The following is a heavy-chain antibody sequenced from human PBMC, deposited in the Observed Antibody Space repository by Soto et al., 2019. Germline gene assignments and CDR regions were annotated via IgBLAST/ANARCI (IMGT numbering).Heavy chain of an antibody. CDR2: ISVYKGNP. CDR1: GYTFSSYG. V-gene: IGHV1-18*04. J-gene: IGHJ6*02. CDR3: ARGGMDV. Sequence: GASVKVSCKASGYTFSSYGVTWVRQAPGQGLEWMGWISVYKGNPNYAQKFQGRVTMTTDTPTSTAYMELRSLRSDDTAVYYCARGGMDVWGQGTTVTVSS.